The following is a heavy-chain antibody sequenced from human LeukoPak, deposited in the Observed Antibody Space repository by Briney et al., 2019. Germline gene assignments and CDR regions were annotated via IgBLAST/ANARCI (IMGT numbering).Heavy chain of an antibody. D-gene: IGHD3-10*01. CDR2: LSYDGNNK. CDR1: GFTFRTHA. J-gene: IGHJ4*02. V-gene: IGHV3-30-3*01. Sequence: PGGSLRLSCVASGFTFRTHAIHWVRQAPGKGLEWVAVLSYDGNNKYYADFVKGRFTISRDNSKNTLYLQMNSLISGDTAVYYCARDGDTATRGVNFDCWGRGTLVSVSS. CDR3: ARDGDTATRGVNFDC.